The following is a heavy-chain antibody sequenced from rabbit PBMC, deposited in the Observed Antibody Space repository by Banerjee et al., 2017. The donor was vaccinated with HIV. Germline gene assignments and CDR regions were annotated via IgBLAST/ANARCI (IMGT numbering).Heavy chain of an antibody. D-gene: IGHD4-2*01. V-gene: IGHV1S40*01. CDR1: GIDFSSYYY. Sequence: QSLEESGGDLVQPEGSLPLTCKASGIDFSSYYYMCWVRQAPGKGLEWIGCIDTGDGGSTYYASWAKGRFTISKTSSTTVTLQMTSLTAADTATYFCARDAGYAGSNLWGPGTLVTVS. J-gene: IGHJ4*01. CDR3: ARDAGYAGSNL. CDR2: IDTGDGGST.